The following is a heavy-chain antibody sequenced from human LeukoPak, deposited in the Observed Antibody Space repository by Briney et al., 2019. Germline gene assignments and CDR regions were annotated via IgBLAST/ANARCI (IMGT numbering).Heavy chain of an antibody. D-gene: IGHD3-22*01. CDR2: INTNNGGT. V-gene: IGHV1-2*02. CDR1: GYTFTGYH. Sequence: ASVKVSCKASGYTFTGYHMHWVRQAPGQGLEWMGWINTNNGGTYYAQKFQGRVTMTRDTSISTGYLELSRLTADDTAIYYCSSSTDTSAYYTFDSWGQGTMVTASS. J-gene: IGHJ3*01. CDR3: SSSTDTSAYYTFDS.